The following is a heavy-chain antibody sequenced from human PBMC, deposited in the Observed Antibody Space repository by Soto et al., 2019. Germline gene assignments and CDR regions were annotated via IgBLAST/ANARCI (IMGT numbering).Heavy chain of an antibody. Sequence: GGSLRLSCAASGFTFSNYEMNWVRQIPGKGLEWVSYIGTRXRXXXXXXXXXXXXXISRDNAKNSLYLQMNSLRAEDTAVYYCARDPAIYSGKFDYGLDVWGRGTTVTVSS. J-gene: IGHJ6*02. V-gene: IGHV3-48*03. CDR1: GFTFSNYE. D-gene: IGHD4-4*01. CDR3: ARDPAIYSGKFDYGLDV. CDR2: IGTRXRXX.